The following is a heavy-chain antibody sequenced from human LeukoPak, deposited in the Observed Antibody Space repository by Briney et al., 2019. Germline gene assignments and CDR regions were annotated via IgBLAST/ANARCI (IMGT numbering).Heavy chain of an antibody. CDR3: ARGGGIVGQFDY. CDR1: GGTFSSYA. Sequence: ASVKVSCKASGGTFSSYAIGWVRQAPGQGLEWMGGIIPIFGTANYAQKFQGRVTITTDESTSTAYMELSSLRSEDTAVYYCARGGGIVGQFDYWGQGTLVTVSS. V-gene: IGHV1-69*05. D-gene: IGHD1-26*01. J-gene: IGHJ4*02. CDR2: IIPIFGTA.